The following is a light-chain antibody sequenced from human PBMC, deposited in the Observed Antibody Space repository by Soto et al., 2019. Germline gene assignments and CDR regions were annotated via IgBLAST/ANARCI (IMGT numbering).Light chain of an antibody. V-gene: IGLV2-14*01. CDR3: SSYTSSSSQV. CDR1: SRDVGGYNY. J-gene: IGLJ1*01. CDR2: DVS. Sequence: QSALTQPASVSGSPGQSITISCTGTSRDVGGYNYVAWYQQYPGKAPKLMIYDVSFRPSGVSNRFSGSKSDITASLTISGLQAEDEADYYCSSYTSSSSQVFGTGTKLTVL.